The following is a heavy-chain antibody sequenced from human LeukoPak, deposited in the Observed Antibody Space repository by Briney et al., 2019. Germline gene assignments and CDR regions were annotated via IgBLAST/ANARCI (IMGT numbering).Heavy chain of an antibody. D-gene: IGHD5-12*01. CDR1: GFTFSTYA. CDR2: ISGSGGST. CDR3: AKDMGIQFGRVGYEY. Sequence: GGSLSLSCAASGFTFSTYAMSWVRQAPGKGLEWVSAISGSGGSTYYADSVKGRFTISRDNSKNTLYLQMNSLRAEDTAVYYCAKDMGIQFGRVGYEYWGXXXXXTVXX. V-gene: IGHV3-23*01. J-gene: IGHJ6*04.